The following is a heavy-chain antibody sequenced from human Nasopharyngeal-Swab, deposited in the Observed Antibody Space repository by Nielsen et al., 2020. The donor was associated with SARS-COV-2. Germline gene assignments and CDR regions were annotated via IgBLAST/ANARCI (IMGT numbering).Heavy chain of an antibody. Sequence: WIRQPPGKGLEWVSVIYSGGSTYYADSVKGRFTISRDNSKNTLYLQMNSLRAEDTAVYYCAKEPIVTMIVVVIDTYFDYWGQGTLVTVSS. D-gene: IGHD3-22*01. CDR3: AKEPIVTMIVVVIDTYFDY. CDR2: IYSGGST. V-gene: IGHV3-53*01. J-gene: IGHJ4*02.